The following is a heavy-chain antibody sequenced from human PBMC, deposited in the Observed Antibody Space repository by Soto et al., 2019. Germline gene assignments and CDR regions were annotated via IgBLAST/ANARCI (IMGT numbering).Heavy chain of an antibody. CDR1: GGMFSEYT. CDR2: IIPIFDTA. Sequence: QVQLVQSGAELKKPGSSVKVSCKASGGMFSEYTINWVRQAPGQRLEWMGGIIPIFDTANYAEKFQGRVTITADESTSTSYMEVSRLRSEDTAVYYCARNGTLTGYSYGMDVWGQGTMVTVSS. D-gene: IGHD1-1*01. V-gene: IGHV1-69*01. J-gene: IGHJ6*02. CDR3: ARNGTLTGYSYGMDV.